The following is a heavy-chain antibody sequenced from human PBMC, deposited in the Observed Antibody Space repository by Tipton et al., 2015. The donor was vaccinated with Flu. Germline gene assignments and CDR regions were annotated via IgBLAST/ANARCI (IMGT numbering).Heavy chain of an antibody. D-gene: IGHD3-10*01. V-gene: IGHV1-2*06. CDR2: INPNSGGT. J-gene: IGHJ5*02. CDR3: ARGQGAYYYGSGSYYNRNWFDP. Sequence: QVQLVQSGAEVKKPGASVKVSCKASGYTFTGYYMHWVRQAPGQGLEWMGRINPNSGGTNYAQKFQGRVTMTRDTSISTAYMELSRLRSDDTAVYYCARGQGAYYYGSGSYYNRNWFDPWGQGTLVPVSS. CDR1: GYTFTGYY.